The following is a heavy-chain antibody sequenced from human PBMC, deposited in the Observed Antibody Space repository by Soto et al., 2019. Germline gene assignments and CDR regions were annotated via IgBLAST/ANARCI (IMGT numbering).Heavy chain of an antibody. D-gene: IGHD6-19*01. CDR1: GFTFSSYA. Sequence: PGGSLRLSCAASGFTFSSYAMHPVRQAPSKALERVAVISYDGSNKYYAYSVKGQFTISRDNSKNTLYLQMNSLRAEDTAGYYCARYGRSIAVAANDYWGQGTLVTVAS. V-gene: IGHV3-30-3*01. CDR3: ARYGRSIAVAANDY. CDR2: ISYDGSNK. J-gene: IGHJ4*02.